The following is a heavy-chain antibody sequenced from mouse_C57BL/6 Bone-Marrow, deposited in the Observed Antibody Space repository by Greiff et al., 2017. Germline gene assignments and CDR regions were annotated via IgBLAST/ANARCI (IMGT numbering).Heavy chain of an antibody. Sequence: EVQGVESGAELVRPGASVKLSCTASGFNIKDDYMHWVKQRPEQGLEWIGWIDPENGDTEYASKFQGKATITADTSSNTAYLQLSSLTSEDSAVYYCTSYYYGSSSFDYWGQGTPLTVSS. D-gene: IGHD1-1*01. CDR3: TSYYYGSSSFDY. J-gene: IGHJ2*01. CDR1: GFNIKDDY. CDR2: IDPENGDT. V-gene: IGHV14-4*01.